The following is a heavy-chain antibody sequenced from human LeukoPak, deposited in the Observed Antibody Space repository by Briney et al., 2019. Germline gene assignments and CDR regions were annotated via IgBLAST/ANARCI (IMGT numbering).Heavy chain of an antibody. V-gene: IGHV3-33*01. CDR2: IWYDGSKE. D-gene: IGHD3-10*01. J-gene: IGHJ4*02. CDR3: ARGRAFYGSAPFYLDY. Sequence: GRSLRLSCAASGFTFSNHGIHWGRQAPGKGLEWVALIWYDGSKEYFADSVKGRFTISRDNSKNTLDLQMNSLRAEDTAVYYCARGRAFYGSAPFYLDYWGQGTLVTVSS. CDR1: GFTFSNHG.